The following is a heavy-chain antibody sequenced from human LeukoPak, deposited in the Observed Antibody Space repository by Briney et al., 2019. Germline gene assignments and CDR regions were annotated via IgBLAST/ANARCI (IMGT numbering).Heavy chain of an antibody. CDR3: AKDRWTEVDAFDI. J-gene: IGHJ3*02. CDR1: GYTFTSYG. Sequence: ASVKVSCKGSGYTFTSYGISWVRQAPGQGLEWMGGIIPMFGTAKYAQKFQGRVTITTDKSTSTAYMELSSLRAEDTAVYYCAKDRWTEVDAFDIWGQGTMVTVSS. V-gene: IGHV1-69*05. CDR2: IIPMFGTA. D-gene: IGHD1-1*01.